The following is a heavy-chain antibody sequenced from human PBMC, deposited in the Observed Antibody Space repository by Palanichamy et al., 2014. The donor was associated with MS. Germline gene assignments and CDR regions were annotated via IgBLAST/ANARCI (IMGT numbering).Heavy chain of an antibody. D-gene: IGHD1-1*01. CDR3: AHRPNDASPASFDV. J-gene: IGHJ3*01. CDR1: GFSLTTTGLG. Sequence: QITLKESGPTLVKPTETLTLTCTFSGFSLTTTGLGVGRIRQPPGKPLEWLALIYWNDLQRLSPSLKRRLTLTKDTSKNQVVLTMTNMDPVDTATYFCAHRPNDASPASFDVWGPGTMVIVSS. CDR2: IYWNDLQ. V-gene: IGHV2-5*01.